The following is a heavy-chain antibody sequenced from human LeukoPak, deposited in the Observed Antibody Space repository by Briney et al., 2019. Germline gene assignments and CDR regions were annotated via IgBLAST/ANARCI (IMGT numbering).Heavy chain of an antibody. CDR2: IWYDGSKT. CDR1: GFTFTNYG. D-gene: IGHD2-2*01. J-gene: IGHJ4*02. V-gene: IGHV3-33*01. CDR3: ATDDCSTTPCYAY. Sequence: GGSLRLSCTTSGFTFTNYGINWVRQAPGKGLEWVAAIWYDGSKTSYTDSMKGRFTVPRDISKNTVYLQMNGLKAEDTAVYYCATDDCSTTPCYAYWGQGTLVTVSS.